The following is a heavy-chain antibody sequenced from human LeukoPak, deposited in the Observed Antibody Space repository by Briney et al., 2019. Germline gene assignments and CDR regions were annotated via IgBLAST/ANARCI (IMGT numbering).Heavy chain of an antibody. CDR1: GFTVSSNY. CDR3: ARWVTSDTGGWFDP. J-gene: IGHJ5*02. D-gene: IGHD2-21*02. V-gene: IGHV3-53*01. CDR2: IYSGGST. Sequence: QSGGSLRLSCAASGFTVSSNYMSWVRQAPGKGLEWVSVIYSGGSTYYADSVKGRFTISRDNSKNTLYLQMNSLRAEDTAVYYCARWVTSDTGGWFDPWGQGTLVTVSS.